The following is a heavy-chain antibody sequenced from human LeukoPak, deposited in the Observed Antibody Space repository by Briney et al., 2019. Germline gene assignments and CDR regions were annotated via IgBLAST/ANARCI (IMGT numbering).Heavy chain of an antibody. CDR1: GYSFSDNY. V-gene: IGHV1-2*02. CDR2: INPNSGGT. Sequence: ASVKVSCKASGYSFSDNYMHWVRQAPGQRLKWMGWINPNSGGTNYAQRFQGRVTMSRDTSLSTAYMELSRLRSDDTAMYYCARGLYYYGSGSYLDYWGQGTLLTV. CDR3: ARGLYYYGSGSYLDY. J-gene: IGHJ4*02. D-gene: IGHD3-10*01.